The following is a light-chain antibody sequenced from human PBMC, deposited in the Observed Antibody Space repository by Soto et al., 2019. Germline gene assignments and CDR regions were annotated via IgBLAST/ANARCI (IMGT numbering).Light chain of an antibody. CDR3: GAWDGSLNVYL. J-gene: IGLJ1*01. Sequence: QSVLTQPPSVSAAPGQTVTISCSGSSSNIGNNYVTWYQQLPGTAPKVLLYDNNKRPSGIPDRFSGSKSGTSATLGITGLQTGDEADYYCGAWDGSLNVYLFGTGTKLTVL. CDR2: DNN. CDR1: SSNIGNNY. V-gene: IGLV1-51*01.